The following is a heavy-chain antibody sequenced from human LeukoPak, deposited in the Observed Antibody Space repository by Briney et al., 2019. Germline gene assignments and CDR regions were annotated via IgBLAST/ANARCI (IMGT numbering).Heavy chain of an antibody. J-gene: IGHJ4*02. V-gene: IGHV3-23*01. CDR2: ISGSGGST. D-gene: IGHD2/OR15-2a*01. CDR3: ARDSANIGIWDFDY. CDR1: GFTFSSYA. Sequence: GGSLRLSCAASGFTFSSYAMSWVRQAPGKGLEWVSAISGSGGSTYYADSVKGRFTIFRDNAKNSLYLQMISLRAEDTAVYFCARDSANIGIWDFDYWGQGTLVTVSS.